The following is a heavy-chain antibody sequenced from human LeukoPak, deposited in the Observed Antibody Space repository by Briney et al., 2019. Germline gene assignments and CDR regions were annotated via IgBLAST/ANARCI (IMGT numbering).Heavy chain of an antibody. J-gene: IGHJ6*02. V-gene: IGHV1-18*01. CDR2: ISAYNGNT. CDR3: ARDKDSSSWYNPLLSYYYGVDV. D-gene: IGHD6-13*01. Sequence: ASVKVSCKASGGTFSSYAISWVRQAPGQGLEWMGWISAYNGNTNYAQKLQGRVTMTTDTSTSTAYMELRSLRSDDTAVYYCARDKDSSSWYNPLLSYYYGVDVWGQGTTVTVSS. CDR1: GGTFSSYA.